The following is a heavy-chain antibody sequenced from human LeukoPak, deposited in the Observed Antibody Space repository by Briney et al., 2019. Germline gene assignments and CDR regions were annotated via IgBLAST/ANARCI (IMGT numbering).Heavy chain of an antibody. CDR1: GGSISSYY. V-gene: IGHV4-4*07. CDR2: IYTSGST. D-gene: IGHD2-2*01. CDR3: ARVPPPYCSSTSCQNWYFDL. Sequence: SETLSLTCTVSGGSISSYYWSWIRQPAGKGLEWIGRIYTSGSTNYNPSLKSRVTMSVDTSKNQFSLKLSSVTAADTAVYYCARVPPPYCSSTSCQNWYFDLWGRGTLVTVSS. J-gene: IGHJ2*01.